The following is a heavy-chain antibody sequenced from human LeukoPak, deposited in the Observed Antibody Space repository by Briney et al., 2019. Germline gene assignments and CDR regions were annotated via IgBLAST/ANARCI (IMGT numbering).Heavy chain of an antibody. Sequence: PSETLSLTCTVSGGSISSYYWTWIRQPPGKGLEWIGYISYSGNTNYNPSLKSRVTISVDTSKNQFSLKLSSVTAADTAVYYCARGYCRSATCRHFDYWGQGALVTVSS. CDR2: ISYSGNT. CDR3: ARGYCRSATCRHFDY. D-gene: IGHD2-2*01. CDR1: GGSISSYY. V-gene: IGHV4-59*01. J-gene: IGHJ4*02.